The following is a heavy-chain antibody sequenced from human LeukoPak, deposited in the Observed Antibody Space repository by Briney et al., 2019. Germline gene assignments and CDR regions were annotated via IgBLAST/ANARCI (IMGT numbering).Heavy chain of an antibody. D-gene: IGHD4-17*01. V-gene: IGHV4-34*01. Sequence: PSETLSLSCAVYGGSFSGYYWSWIRQPPGKGLEWIGEINHSGSTNYNPSLKSRVTISVDTSKNQFSLKLSSVTAADTAVYYCARGFMTTVTTAVYYFDYWGQGTLVTVSS. CDR2: INHSGST. CDR1: GGSFSGYY. J-gene: IGHJ4*02. CDR3: ARGFMTTVTTAVYYFDY.